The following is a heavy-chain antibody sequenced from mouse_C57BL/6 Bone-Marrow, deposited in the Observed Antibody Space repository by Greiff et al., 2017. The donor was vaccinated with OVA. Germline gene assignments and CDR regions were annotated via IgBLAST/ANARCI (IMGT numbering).Heavy chain of an antibody. CDR2: IDPNSGGT. CDR1: GYTFTSYW. Sequence: QVQLQQPGAELVKPGASVKLSCKASGYTFTSYWMPWVKQRPGRGLAWIGRIDPNSGGTKYNAKFKSKATLTVDKSSSTAYLQLSSLTSENSAVYYCARSTGLGGYYDAMDYWGQGTSVTVSS. CDR3: ARSTGLGGYYDAMDY. J-gene: IGHJ4*01. V-gene: IGHV1-72*01. D-gene: IGHD3-1*01.